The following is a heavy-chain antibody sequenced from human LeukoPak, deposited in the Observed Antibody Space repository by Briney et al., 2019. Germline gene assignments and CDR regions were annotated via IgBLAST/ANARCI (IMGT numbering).Heavy chain of an antibody. Sequence: PGGSLRLSCAATGFTFSSYGMHWVRQAPGKGLEWVAFIRYDGSNKYYADSVKGRFTISRDNSKNTLYLQMNSLRAEDTAVYYCAKVQHTIFGVVTPEDYFDYWGQGTLVTVSS. D-gene: IGHD3-3*01. V-gene: IGHV3-30*02. CDR3: AKVQHTIFGVVTPEDYFDY. CDR2: IRYDGSNK. CDR1: GFTFSSYG. J-gene: IGHJ4*02.